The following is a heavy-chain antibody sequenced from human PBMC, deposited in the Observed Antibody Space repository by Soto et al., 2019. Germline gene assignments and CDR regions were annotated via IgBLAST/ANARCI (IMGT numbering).Heavy chain of an antibody. CDR2: IYYSGST. J-gene: IGHJ4*02. CDR1: GVSISSYY. CDR3: ARHRYYFDY. V-gene: IGHV4-59*08. Sequence: SETLSLTCTVSGVSISSYYWSWIRQPPGKGLEWIGYIYYSGSTNYNPSLKSRVTISVDTSKNQFSLKLSSVTAADTAVYYCARHRYYFDYWGQGTLVTVSS.